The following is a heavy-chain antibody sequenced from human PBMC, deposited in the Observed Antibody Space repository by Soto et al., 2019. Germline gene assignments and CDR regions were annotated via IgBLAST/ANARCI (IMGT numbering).Heavy chain of an antibody. J-gene: IGHJ6*02. Sequence: GGSLRLSCAASGFTFSSYAMSWVRQAPGKGLEWVSAISGSGGSTYYADSVKGRFTISRDNSKDTLYLQMNSLRAEDTAVYYCAKREDYYYYGMDVWGQGTTVTVSS. CDR3: AKREDYYYYGMDV. V-gene: IGHV3-23*01. CDR2: ISGSGGST. CDR1: GFTFSSYA.